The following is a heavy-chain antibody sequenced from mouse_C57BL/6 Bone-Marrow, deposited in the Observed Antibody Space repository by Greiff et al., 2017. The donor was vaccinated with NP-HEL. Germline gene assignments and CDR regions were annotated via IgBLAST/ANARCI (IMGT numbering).Heavy chain of an antibody. D-gene: IGHD1-1*01. CDR3: SRDRLPGSSRHWYFDV. J-gene: IGHJ1*03. CDR1: GYSFTSYG. Sequence: QVQLQQSGAELARPGASVKLSCKASGYSFTSYGISWVKQRNGQGLEWIGEIYPRSGNTYYNEKFQGKATLTADKSSSTADMELRRLTYEASAVYFCSRDRLPGSSRHWYFDVWGTGTTVTVSS. CDR2: IYPRSGNT. V-gene: IGHV1-81*01.